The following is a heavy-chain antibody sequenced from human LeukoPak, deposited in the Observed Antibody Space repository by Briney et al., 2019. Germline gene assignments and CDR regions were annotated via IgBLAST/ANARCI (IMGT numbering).Heavy chain of an antibody. Sequence: ASVKVSCKASGYTLTSFYMHWVRQAPGQGLEWMGIINPRGGSTTSAQKFQGRVTLTRDTSTTTVYMELSSLRSEGTAVYYCARDYHGSGSLTTFDYWGQGTLVTVSS. V-gene: IGHV1-46*01. J-gene: IGHJ4*02. CDR3: ARDYHGSGSLTTFDY. D-gene: IGHD3-10*01. CDR2: INPRGGST. CDR1: GYTLTSFY.